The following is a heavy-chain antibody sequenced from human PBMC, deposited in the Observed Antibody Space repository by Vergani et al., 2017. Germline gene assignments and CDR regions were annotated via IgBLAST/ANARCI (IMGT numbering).Heavy chain of an antibody. CDR1: GFTFSSSS. D-gene: IGHD3-22*01. CDR3: ARASVNVAYYYYSRGAFDI. J-gene: IGHJ3*02. CDR2: ISSSSSTI. Sequence: EVQLVESGGGLVQPGGSLRLSCAASGFTFSSSSMNWVRQAPGKGLEWVSYISSSSSTIYYADSVKGRFTISRDNAKNSLYLQMNSLRAEDTAGYYCARASVNVAYYYYSRGAFDIWGQGTMVTVSS. V-gene: IGHV3-48*01.